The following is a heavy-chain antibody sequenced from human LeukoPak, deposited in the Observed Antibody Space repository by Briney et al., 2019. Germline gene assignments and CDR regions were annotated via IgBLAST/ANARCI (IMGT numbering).Heavy chain of an antibody. CDR1: GGSFSGYY. Sequence: SETLSLTCAVYGGSFSGYYWSWIRQPPGKGLEWIGEINHSGRTNYNPSPKSRVTISVDTSKNQFSLKLSSVTAADTAVYYCARLRFLEWLLPEYYFDYWGQGTLVTVSS. J-gene: IGHJ4*02. CDR3: ARLRFLEWLLPEYYFDY. D-gene: IGHD3-3*01. V-gene: IGHV4-34*01. CDR2: INHSGRT.